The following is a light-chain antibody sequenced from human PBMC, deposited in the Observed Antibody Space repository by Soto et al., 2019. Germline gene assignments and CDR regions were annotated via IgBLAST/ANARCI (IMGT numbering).Light chain of an antibody. CDR2: HAS. J-gene: IGKJ2*02. V-gene: IGKV3-15*01. Sequence: ETVMAQSPGTLSVSPGERATLSCRASQSVSDNLAWYQQKPGQAPRLVIYHASSRAAGIPARFSGSGSGTEFTLTISSLQSEDFAVYYCQQYNDWPPGTFGQGTKLEIK. CDR1: QSVSDN. CDR3: QQYNDWPPGT.